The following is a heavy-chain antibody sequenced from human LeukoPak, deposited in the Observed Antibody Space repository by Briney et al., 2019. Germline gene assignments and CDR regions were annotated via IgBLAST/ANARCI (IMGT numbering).Heavy chain of an antibody. D-gene: IGHD3-10*01. CDR2: INHSGST. Sequence: NPSQTLSLTCAVYGGSFSAYYWSWIRQPPGKGLEWIGEINHSGSTNYNPSLKSRVTISVDTSKNQFSLKLHSVAAADTAVYYCGLKGFGDGYYYMDVWGKGTTVTVSS. V-gene: IGHV4-34*01. CDR3: GLKGFGDGYYYMDV. J-gene: IGHJ6*03. CDR1: GGSFSAYY.